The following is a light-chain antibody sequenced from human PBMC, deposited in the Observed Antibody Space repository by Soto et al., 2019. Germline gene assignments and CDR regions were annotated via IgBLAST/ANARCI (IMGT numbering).Light chain of an antibody. J-gene: IGKJ1*01. CDR3: QQYNSYWT. CDR1: HTISSW. Sequence: DIQMTQSPSTLSGSVGDRVTITCRASHTISSWLAWYQQKPGKAPKLLIYKASTLKSGVPSRFSGSGSGTEFTLTISSLQPDDFATYYCQQYNSYWTFGQGTKVDI. CDR2: KAS. V-gene: IGKV1-5*03.